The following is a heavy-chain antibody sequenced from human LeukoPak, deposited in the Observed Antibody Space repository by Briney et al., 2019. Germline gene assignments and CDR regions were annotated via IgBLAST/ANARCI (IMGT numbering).Heavy chain of an antibody. J-gene: IGHJ5*02. CDR3: ARGVIAVAGEGNWFDP. V-gene: IGHV7-4-1*02. CDR2: INTNTGNP. D-gene: IGHD6-19*01. Sequence: GASVKVSCKASGYTFTTYAMNWVRQAPGQGLEWMGWINTNTGNPTYAQGFTGRFVFSLDTSVSTAYLQISSLKAEDTAVYYCARGVIAVAGEGNWFDPWGQGTPVTVSS. CDR1: GYTFTTYA.